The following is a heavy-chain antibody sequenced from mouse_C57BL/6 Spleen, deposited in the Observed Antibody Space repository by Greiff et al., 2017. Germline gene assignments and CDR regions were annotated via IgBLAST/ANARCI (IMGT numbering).Heavy chain of an antibody. D-gene: IGHD1-1*01. CDR1: GYTFTSYD. CDR2: IYPRDGST. V-gene: IGHV1-85*01. CDR3: ARGESRYGRDWYFDV. Sequence: QVQLKQSGPELVKPGASVKLSCKASGYTFTSYDINWVKQRPGQGLEWIGWIYPRDGSTKYNEKFKGKATLTVDTSSSTAYMELHSLTSEDSAVYFCARGESRYGRDWYFDVWGTGTTVTVSS. J-gene: IGHJ1*03.